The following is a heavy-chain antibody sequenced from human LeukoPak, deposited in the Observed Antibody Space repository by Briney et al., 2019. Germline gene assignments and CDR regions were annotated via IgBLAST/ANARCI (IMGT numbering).Heavy chain of an antibody. Sequence: SGKVSCKASGGTFSSYAISWVRQAPGQGLEWMGGIIPIFGTANYAQKFQGRVTITADESTSTAYMELSSLRSEDTAVYYCARRIWSDDAFDIWGQGTMVTVSS. D-gene: IGHD3-3*01. CDR2: IIPIFGTA. CDR3: ARRIWSDDAFDI. V-gene: IGHV1-69*13. J-gene: IGHJ3*02. CDR1: GGTFSSYA.